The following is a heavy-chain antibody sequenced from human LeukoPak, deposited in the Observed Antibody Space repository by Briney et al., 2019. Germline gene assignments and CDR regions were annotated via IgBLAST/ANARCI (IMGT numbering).Heavy chain of an antibody. CDR1: GGSISSSSYY. CDR2: IYYSGST. V-gene: IGHV4-39*01. J-gene: IGHJ3*02. Sequence: SETLSLXCTVSGGSISSSSYYWGWIRQPPGKGLEWIGSIYYSGSTYYNPSLKSRVTISVDTSKNQFSLKLSSVTAADTAVYYCARGLMVTGDAFDIWGPGTMVTVSS. D-gene: IGHD3-16*01. CDR3: ARGLMVTGDAFDI.